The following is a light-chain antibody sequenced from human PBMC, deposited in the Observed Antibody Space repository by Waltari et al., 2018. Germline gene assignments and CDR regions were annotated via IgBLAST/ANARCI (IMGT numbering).Light chain of an antibody. V-gene: IGKV1-39*01. Sequence: IQLTQSPSSLSPSVGDSVTITCQAGRTVSTYLKWYQQKPGKAPKLLMYAASILKSGVPSRFSGSGSGTEFSLTIASLQPEDSATYYCQQSFDSVFTFGPGTTVNV. CDR2: AAS. CDR3: QQSFDSVFT. CDR1: RTVSTY. J-gene: IGKJ3*01.